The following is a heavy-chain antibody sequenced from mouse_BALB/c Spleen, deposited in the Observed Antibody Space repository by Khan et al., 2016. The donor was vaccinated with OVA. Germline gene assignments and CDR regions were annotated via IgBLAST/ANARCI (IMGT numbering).Heavy chain of an antibody. D-gene: IGHD2-4*01. CDR1: GYSITSEYA. J-gene: IGHJ3*01. CDR3: ARKDYYDYDPFPY. CDR2: INYSGNT. V-gene: IGHV3-2*02. Sequence: EVKVEESGPGLVKPSQSLSLTCTVTGYSITSEYAWNWIRQFPGNKLEWMGYINYSGNTRFNPSLKSRTSITRDTSKNQFFLQLNSVTTEDTATYYCARKDYYDYDPFPYWGQATLVTVSA.